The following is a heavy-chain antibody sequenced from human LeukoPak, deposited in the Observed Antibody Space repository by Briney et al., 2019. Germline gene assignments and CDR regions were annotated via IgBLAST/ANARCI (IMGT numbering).Heavy chain of an antibody. J-gene: IGHJ4*02. Sequence: PGRSLRLSCAASGFTFSSYGMHWVRQAPGKGLEWVAVISYDGSNKYYVDSVKGRFTISRDNSKNTLYLQMNSLRAEDTAVYYCAKDYRHDYGDYYFDYWGQGTLVTVSS. CDR3: AKDYRHDYGDYYFDY. CDR2: ISYDGSNK. D-gene: IGHD4-17*01. CDR1: GFTFSSYG. V-gene: IGHV3-30*18.